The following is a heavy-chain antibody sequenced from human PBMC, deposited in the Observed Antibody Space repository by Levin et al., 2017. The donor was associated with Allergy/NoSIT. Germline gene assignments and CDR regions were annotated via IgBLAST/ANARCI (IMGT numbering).Heavy chain of an antibody. Sequence: GGSLRLSCAASGFTFSSYAMSWVRQAPGKGLEWVSAISGSGGSTYYADSVKGRFTISRDNSKNTLYLQMNSLRAEDTAVYYCARVDTGLGWGFDLWGRGTLVTVSS. D-gene: IGHD5-18*01. CDR1: GFTFSSYA. V-gene: IGHV3-23*01. CDR2: ISGSGGST. CDR3: ARVDTGLGWGFDL. J-gene: IGHJ2*01.